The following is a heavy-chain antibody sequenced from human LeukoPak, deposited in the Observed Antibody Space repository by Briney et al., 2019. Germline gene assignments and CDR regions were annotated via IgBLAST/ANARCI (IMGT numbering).Heavy chain of an antibody. Sequence: GGSLRLSCAASGFTFSSYAMSWVRQAPGKGLEWVSAISGSGGSTYYADSVKGRFTISRDNSKNTLYLQMNSLRAEDTAVYYCARGVVVPAAMAPMVDYWGQGTLVTVSS. V-gene: IGHV3-23*01. CDR1: GFTFSSYA. CDR3: ARGVVVPAAMAPMVDY. D-gene: IGHD2-2*01. CDR2: ISGSGGST. J-gene: IGHJ4*02.